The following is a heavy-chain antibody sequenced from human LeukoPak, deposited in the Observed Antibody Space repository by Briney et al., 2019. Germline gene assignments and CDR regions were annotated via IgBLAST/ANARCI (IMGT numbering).Heavy chain of an antibody. V-gene: IGHV1-18*01. CDR3: ARDRRRGGSLHTFDY. D-gene: IGHD3-16*01. CDR1: GYTFTSYG. Sequence: ASVKVSCKASGYTFTSYGISWVRQAPGQGLEWMGWISAYNGNTNYAQKLLGRVTMTTDTSTSTAYMELRSLRSDDTAVYYCARDRRRGGSLHTFDYWGQGTLVTVS. CDR2: ISAYNGNT. J-gene: IGHJ4*02.